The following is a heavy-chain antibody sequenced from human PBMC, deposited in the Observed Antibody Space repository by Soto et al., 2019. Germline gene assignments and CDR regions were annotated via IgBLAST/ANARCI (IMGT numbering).Heavy chain of an antibody. CDR1: GFTFSSYA. CDR2: ISSNGGST. CDR3: VKGSSLYYYYYGMDV. J-gene: IGHJ6*02. Sequence: EVQLVESGGGLVQPGGSLRLSCSASGFTFSSYAMHWVRQAPGKGLEYVSAISSNGGSTYYADSVKGRFTISRDNSKNTLYLQMSSLRAEDTAVYYCVKGSSLYYYYYGMDVWGQGTTVTVSS. V-gene: IGHV3-64D*06.